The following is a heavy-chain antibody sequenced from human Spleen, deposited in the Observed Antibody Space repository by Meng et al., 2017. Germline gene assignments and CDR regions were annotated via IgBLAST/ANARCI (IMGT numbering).Heavy chain of an antibody. CDR3: SRGGMDV. Sequence: GESLKISCAASGFSVSHNYMSWVRQAPGKGLEWVSVIYSGGNTYYADSVKGRFTISRDNSKNSVFLQINSLRAEDMAVYHCSRGGMDVWGQGTTVTVSS. CDR1: GFSVSHNY. J-gene: IGHJ6*02. CDR2: IYSGGNT. V-gene: IGHV3-66*02.